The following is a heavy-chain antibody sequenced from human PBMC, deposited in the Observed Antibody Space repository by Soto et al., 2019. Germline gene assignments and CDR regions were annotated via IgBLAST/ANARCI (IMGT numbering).Heavy chain of an antibody. J-gene: IGHJ4*02. D-gene: IGHD3-10*01. Sequence: GASVKVSCKASGYTFTSYAMHWVRQAPGQRLEWMGWINAGNGNTKYSQKSQGRVTITRDTSASTAYMELSSLRSEDTAVYYCARGPYGSGSYYSDYWGQGTLVTVSS. V-gene: IGHV1-3*01. CDR1: GYTFTSYA. CDR2: INAGNGNT. CDR3: ARGPYGSGSYYSDY.